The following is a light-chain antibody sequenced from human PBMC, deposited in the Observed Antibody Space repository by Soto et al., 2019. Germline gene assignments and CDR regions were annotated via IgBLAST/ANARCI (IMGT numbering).Light chain of an antibody. CDR2: DAS. CDR1: QSVSSY. V-gene: IGKV3-11*01. Sequence: EIVLTQSPATLSLSPGERATLSCRASQSVSSYLAWYQQKPGQSPRLLIYDASNRAPGVPARFSGSGSGADFTLTISSLEPEDFAVYYCQQRGNWPLTFGQGTRLEIK. J-gene: IGKJ5*01. CDR3: QQRGNWPLT.